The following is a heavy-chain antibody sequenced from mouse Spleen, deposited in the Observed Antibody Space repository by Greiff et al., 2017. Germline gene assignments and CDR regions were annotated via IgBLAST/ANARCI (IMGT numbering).Heavy chain of an antibody. CDR2: IWAGGST. Sequence: VKLMESGPGLVAPSQILSITCTVSGFSLTSYGVHWVRQPPGKGLEWLGVIWAGGSTNYNSALMSRLSISKDNSKSQVFLKMNSLQTDDTAMYYCARDKGLVFDYWGQGTTLTVSS. J-gene: IGHJ2*01. CDR3: ARDKGLVFDY. V-gene: IGHV2-9*02. D-gene: IGHD2-2*01. CDR1: GFSLTSYG.